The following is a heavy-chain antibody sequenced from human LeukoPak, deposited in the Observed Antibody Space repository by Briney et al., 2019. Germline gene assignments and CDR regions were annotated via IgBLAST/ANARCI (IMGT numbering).Heavy chain of an antibody. D-gene: IGHD3-10*01. V-gene: IGHV4-34*01. Sequence: PSETLSLTCAVYGGSFSGYYWSWIRQPPGKGLEWIGEINHSGSTNYNPSLKSRVTISVDTSKNQFSLKLSSVTAADTAVYYWARGISEYYYGSGSYYRGYYYYYMDVWGKGTTVTVSS. J-gene: IGHJ6*03. CDR2: INHSGST. CDR1: GGSFSGYY. CDR3: ARGISEYYYGSGSYYRGYYYYYMDV.